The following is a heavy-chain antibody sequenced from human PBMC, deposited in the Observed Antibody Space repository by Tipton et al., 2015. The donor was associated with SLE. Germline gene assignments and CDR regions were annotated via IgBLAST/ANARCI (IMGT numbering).Heavy chain of an antibody. CDR1: VGSISSGSYH. CDR3: ARTIGSWYVGYFDY. CDR2: IYTSGST. J-gene: IGHJ4*02. V-gene: IGHV4-61*02. Sequence: TLSLTCTVSVGSISSGSYHWSWIRQPAGKGLEWIGRIYTSGSTNYNPSLKSRVTISVDTSKNQFSLKLSSATAADTAVYYCARTIGSWYVGYFDYWGQGALVTVSS. D-gene: IGHD6-13*01.